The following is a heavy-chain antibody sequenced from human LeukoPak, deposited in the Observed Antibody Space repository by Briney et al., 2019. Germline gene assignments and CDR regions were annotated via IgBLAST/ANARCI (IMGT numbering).Heavy chain of an antibody. J-gene: IGHJ4*02. CDR1: GYGFTSYW. Sequence: GESLKISCKVSGYGFTSYWIGWVRQMPGKGLEWVGIIYPDDSDTRYSPSLQDQVTISADKSISTAYLQWNSLKASDTAMYYCARHYPGGDYFIDYWGQGTLVTVSS. CDR2: IYPDDSDT. D-gene: IGHD4-17*01. V-gene: IGHV5-51*01. CDR3: ARHYPGGDYFIDY.